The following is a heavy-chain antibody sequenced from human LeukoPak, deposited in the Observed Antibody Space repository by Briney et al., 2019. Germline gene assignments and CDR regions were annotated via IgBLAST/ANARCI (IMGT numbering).Heavy chain of an antibody. CDR3: AGNFGGF. J-gene: IGHJ1*01. CDR2: INSDGDYT. D-gene: IGHD1-14*01. V-gene: IGHV3-74*01. Sequence: AGGSLRLSCAASGFSFSNYWMYWVRQVPGKGPVWVSRINSDGDYTSYAYSVKGRFTISRDNAKNTLYLQMNSLRAEDTAIYYCAGNFGGFWGQGTLVTVSS. CDR1: GFSFSNYW.